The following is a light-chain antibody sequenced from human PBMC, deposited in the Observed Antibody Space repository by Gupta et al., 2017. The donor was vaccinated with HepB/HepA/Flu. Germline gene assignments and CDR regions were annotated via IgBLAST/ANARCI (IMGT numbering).Light chain of an antibody. CDR1: ALPKQY. CDR2: KDS. J-gene: IGLJ2*01. V-gene: IGLV3-25*03. CDR3: QSADSSGTYVV. Sequence: YELSQPPSVSAPPGQPARISCSGDALPKQYAYWYQQKPGQAPVLVIYKDSERPSGIPERFSGSSSGTTVTLTISGVQAEDEADYYCQSADSSGTYVVFGGGTKLTVL.